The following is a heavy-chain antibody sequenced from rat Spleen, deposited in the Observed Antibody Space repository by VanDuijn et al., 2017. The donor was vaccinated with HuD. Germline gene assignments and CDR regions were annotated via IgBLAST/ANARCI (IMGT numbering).Heavy chain of an antibody. CDR3: TTEFDGSGDY. D-gene: IGHD1-12*02. CDR1: GFTFSNYG. Sequence: EVQLVESGGGLVQPGRSLKVSCAASGFTFSNYGMHWIRQAPGKGLEWVASITNTGGSTYYPDSVKGRFTISRDNAKSTLYLQMDSLRSEDTATYYCTTEFDGSGDYWGQGVMVTVSS. V-gene: IGHV5-19*01. CDR2: ITNTGGST. J-gene: IGHJ2*01.